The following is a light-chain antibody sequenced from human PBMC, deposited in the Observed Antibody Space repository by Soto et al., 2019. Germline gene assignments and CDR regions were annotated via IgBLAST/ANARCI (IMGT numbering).Light chain of an antibody. CDR3: QQYYSTPYT. CDR1: QSVLYSSNNKNY. J-gene: IGKJ2*01. V-gene: IGKV4-1*01. CDR2: WAS. Sequence: DIVMTQSPDSLAVSLGERATINCKSSQSVLYSSNNKNYLAWYQQKPGQPPKLLIYWASTRESGVPDRVSGSGSGTDFPLTISSLQAEDVAVYYCQQYYSTPYTCGQGTKLEIK.